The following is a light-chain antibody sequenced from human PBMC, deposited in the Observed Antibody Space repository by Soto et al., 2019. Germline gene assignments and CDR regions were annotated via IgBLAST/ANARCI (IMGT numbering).Light chain of an antibody. CDR1: QSISTW. Sequence: DIQMIQSRSTLSASVADRVTITCRASQSISTWLAWYQQKPGKAPKLLIYKASNLEGGVPSRFSGSGSGTEFNITISSLQPDDFAPYYSQQYNTYPLTFGGGTTVEIK. J-gene: IGKJ4*01. CDR3: QQYNTYPLT. V-gene: IGKV1-5*03. CDR2: KAS.